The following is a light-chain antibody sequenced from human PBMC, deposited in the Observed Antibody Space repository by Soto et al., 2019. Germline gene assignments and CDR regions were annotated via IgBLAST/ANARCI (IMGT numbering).Light chain of an antibody. V-gene: IGKV3-11*01. CDR3: QQRSNWPGT. CDR1: QSVSSY. Sequence: EIVLTQSPATLSLSPGERATLSCRASQSVSSYLAWYQQKPGQAPRLLIYDASNRATGIPARFSGSGSGTDFPLTISSLEPEDFAVYDCQQRSNWPGTFGPGTKVDIK. CDR2: DAS. J-gene: IGKJ3*01.